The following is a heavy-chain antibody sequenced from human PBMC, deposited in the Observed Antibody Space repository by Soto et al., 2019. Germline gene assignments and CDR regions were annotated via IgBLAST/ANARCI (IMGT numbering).Heavy chain of an antibody. CDR2: IIPIFGTA. J-gene: IGHJ6*02. V-gene: IGHV1-69*13. D-gene: IGHD3-3*01. CDR3: ARYDFWSGYYPPYYYYGMDV. CDR1: GGTFSSYA. Sequence: AASVKVSCKASGGTFSSYAISWVRQAPGQGLEWMGGIIPIFGTANYAQKFQGRVTITADESTSTAYMELSSLRSEDTAVYYCARYDFWSGYYPPYYYYGMDVWGQGTTVTVSS.